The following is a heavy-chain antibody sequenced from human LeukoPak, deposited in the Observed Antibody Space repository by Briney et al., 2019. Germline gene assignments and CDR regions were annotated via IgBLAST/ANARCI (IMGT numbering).Heavy chain of an antibody. CDR1: GFTFNNYG. V-gene: IGHV3-30*03. J-gene: IGHJ4*02. D-gene: IGHD3-10*01. Sequence: GGSLRLSCAVSGFTFNNYGMHYVRQAPGKGLEWVAVISDDGRNKNYADSVRGKFTISRDNSKNTLYLQMNSLRAEDTAVYYCASILRSSSGYYFDYWGQGTLVTVSS. CDR3: ASILRSSSGYYFDY. CDR2: ISDDGRNK.